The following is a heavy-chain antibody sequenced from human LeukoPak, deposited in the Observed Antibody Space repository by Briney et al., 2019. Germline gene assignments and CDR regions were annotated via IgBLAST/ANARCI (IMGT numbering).Heavy chain of an antibody. V-gene: IGHV3-23*01. Sequence: GGSLRLSCAASGFTFGSYAMNWVRQAPGKGLEWVSAITSSGGTTYYADSVKGRFTSSRDNSKNTLYLQMNSLRVEDTAVYYCAKLNDYGHCESDYWGQGTLVTVSS. CDR2: ITSSGGTT. CDR3: AKLNDYGHCESDY. J-gene: IGHJ4*02. CDR1: GFTFGSYA. D-gene: IGHD4-17*01.